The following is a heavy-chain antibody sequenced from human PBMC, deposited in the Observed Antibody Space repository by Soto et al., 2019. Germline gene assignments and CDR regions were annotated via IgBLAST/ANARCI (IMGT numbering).Heavy chain of an antibody. Sequence: EMQLLESGGGLVQPGGSLRLSCAASGFTFSSYAMNWVRQAPGKGLEWVSGISGSGGTTYYADSVKGRFTISRDNSKNTLYLQMNSLRAEDTAVYYCAKASTTYEAAYFDYWGQGTLVTVSS. CDR2: ISGSGGTT. V-gene: IGHV3-23*01. J-gene: IGHJ4*02. CDR1: GFTFSSYA. D-gene: IGHD3-22*01. CDR3: AKASTTYEAAYFDY.